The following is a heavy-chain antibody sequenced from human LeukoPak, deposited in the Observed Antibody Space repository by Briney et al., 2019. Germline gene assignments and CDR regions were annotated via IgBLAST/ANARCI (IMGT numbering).Heavy chain of an antibody. CDR1: GFAFSSYN. CDR3: ATYRQVLLPFES. V-gene: IGHV3-48*01. D-gene: IGHD2/OR15-2a*01. J-gene: IGHJ4*02. CDR2: ISSSSSTK. Sequence: GGSLRLSCAGSGFAFSSYNMNWVRQAPGGGLEWVSYISSSSSTKYYADSVRGRFTISRDNSKSILSLQMNSLRAEDTAMYYCATYRQVLLPFESWGQGTLVTVSS.